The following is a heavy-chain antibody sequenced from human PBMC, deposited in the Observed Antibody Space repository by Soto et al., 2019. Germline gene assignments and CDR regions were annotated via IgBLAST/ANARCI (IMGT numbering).Heavy chain of an antibody. J-gene: IGHJ4*02. Sequence: QVQLQESGPGLVKPSETLSLTCTVSGGSVSSGSYYWSLLRQPPGKGLEWIGYIYYTGSTNYNPSLKSRVTISVDTSKNQFSLNLSSVTAADTAVYYCARAIVGARAGYFDYWGQGTLVTVSS. CDR2: IYYTGST. CDR3: ARAIVGARAGYFDY. V-gene: IGHV4-61*01. CDR1: GGSVSSGSYY. D-gene: IGHD1-26*01.